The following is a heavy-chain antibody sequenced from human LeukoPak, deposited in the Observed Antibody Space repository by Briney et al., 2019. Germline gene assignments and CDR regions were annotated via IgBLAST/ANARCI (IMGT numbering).Heavy chain of an antibody. CDR2: INHSGST. V-gene: IGHV4-34*01. J-gene: IGHJ3*02. Sequence: PSETLSLTCAVYGGSFSGYYWSWIRQPPGKGLEWIGEINHSGSTNYNPSLKSRVTISVDTSKNQFSLKLSSVTAADTAVYYCARVPKQWLVSVAFDIWGQGTMVTVSS. CDR3: ARVPKQWLVSVAFDI. D-gene: IGHD6-19*01. CDR1: GGSFSGYY.